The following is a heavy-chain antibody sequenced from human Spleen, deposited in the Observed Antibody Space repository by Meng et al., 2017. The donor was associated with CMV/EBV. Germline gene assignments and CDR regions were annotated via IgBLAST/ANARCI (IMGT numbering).Heavy chain of an antibody. V-gene: IGHV3-30*09. CDR2: ISYDGNNK. J-gene: IGHJ4*02. Sequence: FSFHTYAMNWVRQAPGKRPGWVAVISYDGNNKHYADFVKGRFAVSRDNHKNILYLQMNGLRTEDTAVYYCATYSRAPAALLAYFNYWGLGTLVTVSS. CDR1: FSFHTYA. CDR3: ATYSRAPAALLAYFNY. D-gene: IGHD2-2*02.